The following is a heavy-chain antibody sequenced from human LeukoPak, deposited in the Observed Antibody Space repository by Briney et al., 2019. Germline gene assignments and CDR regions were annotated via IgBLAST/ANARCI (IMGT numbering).Heavy chain of an antibody. Sequence: PSETLSLTCAVSAFSIGSDYYWGWIRQPPGKGLEWIGRVYSRRGTTFYSPPLKTRVTISLDTSQNQFSLKLTSVTAADTAVYYCARESTSGLPAVGFDSWGQGTLVTVSS. CDR3: ARESTSGLPAVGFDS. V-gene: IGHV4-38-2*02. CDR2: VYSRRGTT. CDR1: AFSIGSDYY. D-gene: IGHD3-10*01. J-gene: IGHJ4*02.